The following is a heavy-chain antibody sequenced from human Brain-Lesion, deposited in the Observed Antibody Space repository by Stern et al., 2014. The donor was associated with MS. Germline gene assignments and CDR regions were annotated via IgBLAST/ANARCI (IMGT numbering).Heavy chain of an antibody. CDR1: GFTFSDHF. CDR2: IRNKANSYST. Sequence: MQLVQSGGGLVQPGGSLRLSCAASGFTFSDHFIDWVRQAPGKGLEWVGRIRNKANSYSTEYAASVKGRFTFSRDDSKNSLFVQMNSLRIEDTAIYYCARDNKVYGIDVLGQGPSVTVSS. CDR3: ARDNKVYGIDV. J-gene: IGHJ6*02. D-gene: IGHD2/OR15-2a*01. V-gene: IGHV3-72*01.